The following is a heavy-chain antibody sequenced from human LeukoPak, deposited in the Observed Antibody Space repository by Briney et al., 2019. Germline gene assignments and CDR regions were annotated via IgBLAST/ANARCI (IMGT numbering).Heavy chain of an antibody. V-gene: IGHV1-24*01. CDR1: GYTFTSYY. J-gene: IGHJ4*02. CDR3: ATDILTGYYYFDY. CDR2: FDPEGGET. D-gene: IGHD3-9*01. Sequence: ASVKVSCKASGYTFTSYYMHWVRQAPGKGLEWMGGFDPEGGETIYAQKFQGRVTMTEDTSTDTAYMELSSLRSGDTAVYYCATDILTGYYYFDYWGQGTLVTVSS.